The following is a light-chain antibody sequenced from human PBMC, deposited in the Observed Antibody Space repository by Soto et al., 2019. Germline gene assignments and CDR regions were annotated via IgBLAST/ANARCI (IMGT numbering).Light chain of an antibody. CDR2: GAS. CDR3: QQYGSSRLT. V-gene: IGKV3-20*01. Sequence: EIVLTQSPGTLSLSPGERATLSCRASQSVSSSYLAWYQQKPGQAPRLLIYGASSRGTDIPDRFSGSGSGTDFTLTISRLEPEDFAVYYCQQYGSSRLTFGGGTKVEIK. CDR1: QSVSSSY. J-gene: IGKJ4*01.